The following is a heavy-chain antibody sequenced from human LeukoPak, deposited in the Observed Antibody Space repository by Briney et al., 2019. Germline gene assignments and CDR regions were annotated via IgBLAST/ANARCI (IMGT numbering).Heavy chain of an antibody. D-gene: IGHD2-15*01. Sequence: SETLSLTCAVYGGSFSGYYWSWIRQPPGKGLEWIGEINHSGSTNYNPSLKSRVTISVDTSKNQFSLKLSSVTAADTAVYYCARGLSCCGPVGWWFDPWGQGTLVTVSS. CDR3: ARGLSCCGPVGWWFDP. CDR2: INHSGST. CDR1: GGSFSGYY. J-gene: IGHJ5*02. V-gene: IGHV4-34*01.